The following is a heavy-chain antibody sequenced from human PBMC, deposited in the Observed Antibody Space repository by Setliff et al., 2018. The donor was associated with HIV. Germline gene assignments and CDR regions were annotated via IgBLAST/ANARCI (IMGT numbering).Heavy chain of an antibody. J-gene: IGHJ4*02. Sequence: ASEKVSCKVSGYNLTKLSIHWVRQAPGKGLEWMGGFYPEKGEKVYAQKLQGRVTRTDDTSTDTAYMDLRSLRYDYTDVYYCASVSGYYHLYYWRQGTLVTVSS. CDR1: GYNLTKLS. V-gene: IGHV1-24*01. CDR3: ASVSGYYHLYY. CDR2: FYPEKGEK. D-gene: IGHD3-22*01.